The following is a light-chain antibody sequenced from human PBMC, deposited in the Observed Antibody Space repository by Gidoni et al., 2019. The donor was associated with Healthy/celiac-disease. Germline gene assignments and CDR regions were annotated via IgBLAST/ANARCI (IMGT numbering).Light chain of an antibody. CDR2: LCS. CDR3: MQALQTPYT. Sequence: DIVMTQSPLSLHVTPGEQASISCRSSQSLLHSNGYNYLDWYLQKPGQSPQLLIYLCSNRASGVPDRFSGSGSGTDVTLKISRVDAEDVGVYYCMQALQTPYTFGQGTKLEIK. CDR1: QSLLHSNGYNY. V-gene: IGKV2-28*01. J-gene: IGKJ2*01.